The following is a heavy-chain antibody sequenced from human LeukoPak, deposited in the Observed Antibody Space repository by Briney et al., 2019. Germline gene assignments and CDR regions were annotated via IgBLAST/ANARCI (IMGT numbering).Heavy chain of an antibody. J-gene: IGHJ5*02. D-gene: IGHD1-26*01. CDR3: ARAGYSGSYRSWWFDP. Sequence: SETLSLTCAVYGGSFSGYYWSWIRQPPGNGLEWIGEINHSGSTNYNPSLKSRVTISVDTSKNQFSLKLSSVTAADTAVYYCARAGYSGSYRSWWFDPWGQGTLVTVSS. CDR1: GGSFSGYY. V-gene: IGHV4-34*01. CDR2: INHSGST.